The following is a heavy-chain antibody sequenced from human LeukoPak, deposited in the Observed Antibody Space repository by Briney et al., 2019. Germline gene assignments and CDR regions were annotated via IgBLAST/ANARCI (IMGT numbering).Heavy chain of an antibody. D-gene: IGHD2-15*01. J-gene: IGHJ4*02. CDR1: GFTFSGYW. CDR2: IKQDGSEK. Sequence: PGGSLRLSCAASGFTFSGYWMSWVRQAPGKGLEWVATIKQDGSEKTYVDSVEGRFTSSRDNAKSSLFLQMDSLRAEDTAVYYCARFGMDAAIDYWGPGTLVTVSS. V-gene: IGHV3-7*01. CDR3: ARFGMDAAIDY.